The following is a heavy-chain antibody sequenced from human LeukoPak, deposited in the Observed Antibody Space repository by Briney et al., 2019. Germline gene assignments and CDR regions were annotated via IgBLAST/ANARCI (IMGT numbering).Heavy chain of an antibody. CDR2: IYYSGST. V-gene: IGHV4-39*07. D-gene: IGHD1-26*01. CDR1: GGSISSSSYY. CDR3: ARGGGLADYYPEGYFQH. Sequence: SETLSLTCTVSGGSISSSSYYWGWIRQPPGKGLEWIGSIYYSGSTYYNPSLKSRVTMSVDTSKNQFSLKLSSVTAADTAVYYCARGGGLADYYPEGYFQHWGQGTLVTVSS. J-gene: IGHJ1*01.